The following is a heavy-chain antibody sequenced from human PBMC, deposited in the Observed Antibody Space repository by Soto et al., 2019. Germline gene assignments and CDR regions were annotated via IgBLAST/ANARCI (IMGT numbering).Heavy chain of an antibody. CDR2: ISYDGSNK. CDR3: AKESEMTTVTIYGMDV. CDR1: GFTFSSYG. D-gene: IGHD4-17*01. Sequence: QVQLVESGGGVVQPGRSLRLSCAASGFTFSSYGMHWVRQAPGKGLEWVAVISYDGSNKYYADSVKGRFTISRDNSKNTLYLQMNSLRAEDTAVYYCAKESEMTTVTIYGMDVWGQGTTVTVYS. J-gene: IGHJ6*02. V-gene: IGHV3-30*18.